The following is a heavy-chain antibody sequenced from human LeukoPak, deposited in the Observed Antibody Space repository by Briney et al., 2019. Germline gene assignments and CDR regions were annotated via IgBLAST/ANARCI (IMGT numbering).Heavy chain of an antibody. CDR3: ARTLTGDNFDY. Sequence: SGTLSLTCTVSGGSISSYYWSWIRQPPGKGLEWIGYIYYSGSTNYNPSLKSRVTISVDTSKNQFSLKLSSVTAADTAVYYCARTLTGDNFDYWGQGTLVTVSS. J-gene: IGHJ4*02. CDR2: IYYSGST. CDR1: GGSISSYY. V-gene: IGHV4-59*08. D-gene: IGHD7-27*01.